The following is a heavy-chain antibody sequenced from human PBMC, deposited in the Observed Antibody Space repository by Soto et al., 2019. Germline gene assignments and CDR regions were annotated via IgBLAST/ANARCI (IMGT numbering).Heavy chain of an antibody. Sequence: SETLSLTCAVSGYSVSGSNWWGWIRQPPGKGLEWIGYIYYSGTTYYNPSLKSRVTMTVDTSKNQFSLKLTSVTAVDTAVYYYARRLIQGPIDYWGQGTLATVSS. J-gene: IGHJ4*02. V-gene: IGHV4-28*01. CDR2: IYYSGTT. CDR1: GYSVSGSNW. CDR3: ARRLIQGPIDY.